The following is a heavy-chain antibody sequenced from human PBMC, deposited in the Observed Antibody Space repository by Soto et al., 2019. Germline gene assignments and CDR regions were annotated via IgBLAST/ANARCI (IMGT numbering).Heavy chain of an antibody. V-gene: IGHV1-69*06. Sequence: QLHLVQSGAEVKKPGSSVKVSCKASGGTFSSYTINWVRQSPGQGLEWLGGIIPMFGTLYYAQKFQGRLTIAADSSSSTAYMELSTLRSDDTAVYYCAIKVASSDDAFDIWGQGTMVTVSS. J-gene: IGHJ3*02. CDR2: IIPMFGTL. D-gene: IGHD6-6*01. CDR1: GGTFSSYT. CDR3: AIKVASSDDAFDI.